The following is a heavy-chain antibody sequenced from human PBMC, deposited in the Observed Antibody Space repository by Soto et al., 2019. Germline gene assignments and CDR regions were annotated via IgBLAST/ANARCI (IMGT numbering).Heavy chain of an antibody. CDR2: ISYDGSNK. Sequence: GGSLRLSCAASGFTFRNNGMDWVRQTPGKGLEWVAVISYDGSNKYYADSVKGRFTISRDNSKNTLYLQMNSLRAEDTAVYYCAKEVVYGSGSYYQYYFDYWGQGTLVTVSS. CDR3: AKEVVYGSGSYYQYYFDY. J-gene: IGHJ4*02. CDR1: GFTFRNNG. V-gene: IGHV3-30*18. D-gene: IGHD3-10*01.